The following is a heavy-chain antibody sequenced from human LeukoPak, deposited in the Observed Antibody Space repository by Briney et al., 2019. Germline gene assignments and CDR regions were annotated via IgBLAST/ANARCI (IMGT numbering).Heavy chain of an antibody. J-gene: IGHJ4*02. CDR1: GGSISSYY. Sequence: PSETLSLTGTVSGGSISSYYWSWIRQPPGKGLEWIGYIYDSGSTNYNPSLKSRVTISVDTSKNQFSLKLSSVTAADTAVYYCARADSYGQTIDYWGQGTLVTVSS. CDR3: ARADSYGQTIDY. CDR2: IYDSGST. V-gene: IGHV4-59*01. D-gene: IGHD5-18*01.